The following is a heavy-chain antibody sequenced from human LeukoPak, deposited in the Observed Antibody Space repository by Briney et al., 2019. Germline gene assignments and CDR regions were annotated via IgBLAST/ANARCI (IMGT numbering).Heavy chain of an antibody. V-gene: IGHV3-74*01. CDR2: LNADGNSI. CDR1: GFTFSNYW. D-gene: IGHD3-10*01. Sequence: PGGSLRLSCAASGFTFSNYWMHWVRQAPGKGLVWVSRLNADGNSITYADSVKGRFTISRDNSKNTLYLQMNSLRAEDTALYYCAKVPYGSGTRGGFDYWGQGTLVTVSS. J-gene: IGHJ4*02. CDR3: AKVPYGSGTRGGFDY.